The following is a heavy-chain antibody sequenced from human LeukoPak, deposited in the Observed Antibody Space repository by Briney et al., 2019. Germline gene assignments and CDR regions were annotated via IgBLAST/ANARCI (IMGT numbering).Heavy chain of an antibody. V-gene: IGHV1-24*01. CDR2: FDPEDGET. D-gene: IGHD5-18*01. CDR1: GYTLTELS. Sequence: GVSVKVSCKVSGYTLTELSMHWVRQAPGKGLEWMGGFDPEDGETIYAQKFQGRVTMTEDTSTDTAYMELSSLRSEDTAVYYCATYSYGLGSFGYFDYWGQGTLVTVSS. J-gene: IGHJ4*02. CDR3: ATYSYGLGSFGYFDY.